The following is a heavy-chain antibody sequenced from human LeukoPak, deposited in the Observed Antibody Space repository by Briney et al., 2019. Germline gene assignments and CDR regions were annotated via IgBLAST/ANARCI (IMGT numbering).Heavy chain of an antibody. CDR1: GGSISSYY. CDR3: ARDRYCSSTSCYKGYYYYGRDV. CDR2: IYYSGST. V-gene: IGHV4-59*12. J-gene: IGHJ6*02. D-gene: IGHD2-2*02. Sequence: PSETLSLTCTVSGGSISSYYWSWLRHPPGKGLEWIGYIYYSGSTNYNPSLKSRVTISVDTSKNQFSLKLSSVTAADTAVYYCARDRYCSSTSCYKGYYYYGRDVWGQGTTVTVSS.